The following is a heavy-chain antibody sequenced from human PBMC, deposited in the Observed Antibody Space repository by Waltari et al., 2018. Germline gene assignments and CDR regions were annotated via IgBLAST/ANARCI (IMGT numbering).Heavy chain of an antibody. J-gene: IGHJ1*01. CDR1: GFSFSSFD. CDR2: ITTTSSNI. V-gene: IGHV3-21*01. CDR3: GRDFNK. Sequence: EIQLVESGGCLVKPGGSLRLSCAASGFSFSSFDMIWVRQAPGKGLEWLSTITTTSSNIYYADSVKGRFIISRDNAENSLYLQLNSLRADDTAVYYCGRDFNKWGQGTLVTVSS.